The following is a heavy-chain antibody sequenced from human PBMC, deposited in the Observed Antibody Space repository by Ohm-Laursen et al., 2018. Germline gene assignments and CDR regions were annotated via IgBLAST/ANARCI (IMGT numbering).Heavy chain of an antibody. D-gene: IGHD6-13*01. V-gene: IGHV4-34*01. CDR2: INHSGST. CDR1: GGSFSGYY. CDR3: ARGGRRGSSWYRNYGMDV. J-gene: IGHJ6*02. Sequence: GTLSLTCAVYGGSFSGYYWSWIRQPPGKGLEWIGEINHSGSTNYNPSLKSRVTISVDTSKNQFSLKLSSVTAADTAVYYCARGGRRGSSWYRNYGMDVWGQGTTVTVSS.